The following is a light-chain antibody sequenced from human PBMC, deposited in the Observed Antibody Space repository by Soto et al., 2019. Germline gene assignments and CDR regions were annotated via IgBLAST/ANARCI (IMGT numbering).Light chain of an antibody. Sequence: HSALTQPSSVSGSPGQSITSSCTGTSSDVGLYDYVSWYQQHPGKAPQLMIYAVSNRPSGVSNRFSASKSGNTASLFISGLQAEDEADYYCSSYTSDSSYVFGSGTKVTVL. V-gene: IGLV2-14*01. CDR2: AVS. CDR3: SSYTSDSSYV. CDR1: SSDVGLYDY. J-gene: IGLJ1*01.